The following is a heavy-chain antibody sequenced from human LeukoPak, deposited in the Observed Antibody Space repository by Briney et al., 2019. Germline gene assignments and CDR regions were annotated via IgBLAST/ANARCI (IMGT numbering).Heavy chain of an antibody. J-gene: IGHJ2*01. CDR2: IYHSGNT. CDR1: GGSISSSSYY. CDR3: ARRGSGSSQWYFDL. Sequence: SETLSLTCIVSGGSISSSSYYWGWIRQPPGKGLEWIGSIYHSGNTFYNPSVKSRVTISVDTSKNQFSLKLGSVTAADTAVYYCARRGSGSSQWYFDLWGRGTLVTVSS. V-gene: IGHV4-39*01. D-gene: IGHD3-16*01.